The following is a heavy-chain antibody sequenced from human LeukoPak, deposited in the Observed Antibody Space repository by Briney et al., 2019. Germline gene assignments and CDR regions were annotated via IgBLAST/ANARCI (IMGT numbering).Heavy chain of an antibody. CDR2: IRYDGSNK. CDR3: AYGTMVRGVLYYYGMDV. V-gene: IGHV3-30*02. J-gene: IGHJ6*02. Sequence: GGSLRLSCAASGFTFSSYGMHWVRQAPGKGLEWVAFIRYDGSNKYYADSVKGRFTISRDNSKNTLYLQMNSLRAEDTAVYYCAYGTMVRGVLYYYGMDVWGQGTTVTVSS. CDR1: GFTFSSYG. D-gene: IGHD3-10*01.